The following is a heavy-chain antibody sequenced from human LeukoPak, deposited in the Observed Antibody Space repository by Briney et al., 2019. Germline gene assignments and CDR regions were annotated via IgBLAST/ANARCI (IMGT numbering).Heavy chain of an antibody. CDR2: IIPIFGTA. J-gene: IGHJ4*02. CDR3: ARVRGDSPAALDY. D-gene: IGHD6-25*01. CDR1: GGTFSSYA. Sequence: SVKVSCKASGGTFSSYAISWVRQAPGQGLEWMGGIIPIFGTANYAQKFQGRVTITADESTSTAYMELSSLRSEDTAVYYCARVRGDSPAALDYWGQGTLVTVSS. V-gene: IGHV1-69*13.